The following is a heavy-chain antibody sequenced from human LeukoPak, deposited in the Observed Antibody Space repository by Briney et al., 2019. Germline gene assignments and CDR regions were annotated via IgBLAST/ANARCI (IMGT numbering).Heavy chain of an antibody. CDR1: GGSFSGYY. V-gene: IGHV4-34*01. CDR2: INPSRNT. D-gene: IGHD3-3*01. Sequence: PSETLSLTCAVFGGSFSGYYWNWIRQPPGKGLEWIGQINPSRNTNYNPSLKSRVTISVDTSKKQFSLKLSSVTAADTAVYYCARRYDFWSGYPPPLDYWGQGTLVTVSS. J-gene: IGHJ4*02. CDR3: ARRYDFWSGYPPPLDY.